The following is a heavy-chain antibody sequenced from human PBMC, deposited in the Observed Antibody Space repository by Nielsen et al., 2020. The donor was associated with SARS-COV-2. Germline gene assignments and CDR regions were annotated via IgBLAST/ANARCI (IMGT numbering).Heavy chain of an antibody. CDR2: ISWNSGSI. J-gene: IGHJ5*02. CDR1: GFTFNDYA. V-gene: IGHV3-9*01. Sequence: SLKISCAASGFTFNDYAMHWVRQAPGKGLEWVSAISWNSGSIGYADSVKGRFTISRGNAKNSLYLQMNSLSAEDTAVYYCTREDAGWFDPWGQGTLVTVSS. D-gene: IGHD3-10*01. CDR3: TREDAGWFDP.